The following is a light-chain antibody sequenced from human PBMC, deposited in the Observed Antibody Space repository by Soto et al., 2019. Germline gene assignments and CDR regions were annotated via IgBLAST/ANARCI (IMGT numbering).Light chain of an antibody. V-gene: IGLV2-8*01. J-gene: IGLJ2*01. CDR3: SSYAGSNHVV. Sequence: QSVLTPPPSASGSPGQSVTISCTGTSSDVVGYNYVSWYQQHPGKAPKLMIYEVSKRPSGVPDRFSGSKSGNTASLTVSGLQAEDEADYYCSSYAGSNHVVFGGGTKLTVL. CDR2: EVS. CDR1: SSDVVGYNY.